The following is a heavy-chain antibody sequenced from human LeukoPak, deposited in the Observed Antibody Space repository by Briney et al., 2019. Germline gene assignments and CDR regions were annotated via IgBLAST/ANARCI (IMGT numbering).Heavy chain of an antibody. V-gene: IGHV1-18*03. Sequence: ASVKVSCKTSGYTFTNYGISWVRQAPGQGLEWMGWISPYNGNTNYAQKFQGRVTLTTDTSTSTAHMELRSLRSDDIALYYCARGIYYYYTSGHGAFDYWGQGTLVTVSS. CDR2: ISPYNGNT. J-gene: IGHJ4*02. CDR1: GYTFTNYG. CDR3: ARGIYYYYTSGHGAFDY. D-gene: IGHD3-22*01.